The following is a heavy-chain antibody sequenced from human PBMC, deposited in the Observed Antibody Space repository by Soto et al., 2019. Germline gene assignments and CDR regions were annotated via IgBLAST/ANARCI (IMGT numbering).Heavy chain of an antibody. CDR3: ASTYSTSWYWFDP. V-gene: IGHV2-26*04. CDR2: IFSNDEK. CDR1: GFSLSNAGLG. D-gene: IGHD6-13*01. J-gene: IGHJ5*02. Sequence: QVTVKESGPVLVKPTETLTLTCTVSGFSLSNAGLGVSWIRQPPGKALEWLAHIFSNDEKSYSTSLMSRPTISKDTAKSQVVLTMTNMDPVDTATYYCASTYSTSWYWFDPWGQGTLVTVSS.